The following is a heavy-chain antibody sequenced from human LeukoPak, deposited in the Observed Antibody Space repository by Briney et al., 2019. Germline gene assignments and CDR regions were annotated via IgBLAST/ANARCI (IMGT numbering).Heavy chain of an antibody. V-gene: IGHV5-51*02. J-gene: IGHJ4*02. CDR1: GYASITYW. CDR3: TRLDYHDSSTLDY. CDR2: IYPDDSDA. Sequence: GGPLKTPWQGPGYASITYWSAWVRQMHGKGLGGMGIIYPDDSDARYSPSFQGQVTISADKSISTAYLQWNRLKASDTAMYYCTRLDYHDSSTLDYWGQGTLVTVSS. D-gene: IGHD3-22*01.